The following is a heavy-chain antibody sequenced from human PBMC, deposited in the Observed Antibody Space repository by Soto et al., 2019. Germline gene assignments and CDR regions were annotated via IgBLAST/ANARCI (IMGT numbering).Heavy chain of an antibody. D-gene: IGHD1-1*01. Sequence: QVQLQQWGAGLLKPSETLSLTCAVYGGFLTSGSYYWRWIRQHPGKGLEWIGEMRHSGGTHFNPSLKRRVTISVDTSKYQFTLKMSSVTAADTALYYCARVERGTATTVVDAFEIWGPGTMVTVSS. CDR2: MRHSGGT. V-gene: IGHV4-34*01. CDR1: GGFLTSGSYY. CDR3: ARVERGTATTVVDAFEI. J-gene: IGHJ3*02.